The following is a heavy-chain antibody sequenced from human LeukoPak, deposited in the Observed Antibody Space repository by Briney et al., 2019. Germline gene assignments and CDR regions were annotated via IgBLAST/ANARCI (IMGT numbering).Heavy chain of an antibody. CDR1: GFTFSSYA. J-gene: IGHJ4*02. V-gene: IGHV3-30-3*01. CDR3: ARSPIAAAGTGYFDY. CDR2: ISYDGSNK. Sequence: PGGSLRLSCAASGFTFSSYAMHWVRQAPGKGLEWVAVISYDGSNKYCADSVKGRFTISRDNSKNTLYLQMNSLRAEDTAVYYCARSPIAAAGTGYFDYWGQGTLVTVSS. D-gene: IGHD6-13*01.